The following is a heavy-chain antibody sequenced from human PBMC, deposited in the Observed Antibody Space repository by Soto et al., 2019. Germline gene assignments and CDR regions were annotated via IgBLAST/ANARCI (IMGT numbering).Heavy chain of an antibody. J-gene: IGHJ6*02. Sequence: ASVKVSCKASGYIFNTYGITWVRQAPGQGLEWMGWISAYDGKTNSAQKFQGRVTMTTDTSTTTAYMELRSLRSDDTAVYYCARIELRDDFWPKAYYGMDVWGQGTTVTVSS. CDR3: ARIELRDDFWPKAYYGMDV. D-gene: IGHD3-3*01. CDR1: GYIFNTYG. CDR2: ISAYDGKT. V-gene: IGHV1-18*01.